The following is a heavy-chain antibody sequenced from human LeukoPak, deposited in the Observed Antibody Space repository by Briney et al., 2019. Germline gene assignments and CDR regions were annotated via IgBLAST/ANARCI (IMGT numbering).Heavy chain of an antibody. D-gene: IGHD6-6*01. CDR3: ARGPLAAPPYYYYYYYMDV. V-gene: IGHV1-8*01. CDR1: GYTFTSYD. CDR2: MNPNSGNT. Sequence: ASVKVSCKASGYTFTSYDINWVRQATGQGREWMGWMNPNSGNTGYAQKFQGRVTMTRNTSISTAYMELSSLRSEDTAVYYCARGPLAAPPYYYYYYYMDVWGKGTTVTVSS. J-gene: IGHJ6*03.